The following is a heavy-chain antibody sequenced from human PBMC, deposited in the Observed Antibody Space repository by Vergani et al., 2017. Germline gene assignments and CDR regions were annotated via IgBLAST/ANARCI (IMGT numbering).Heavy chain of an antibody. J-gene: IGHJ5*02. D-gene: IGHD5-24*01. CDR1: GGSISSYY. V-gene: IGHV4-39*07. Sequence: QVQLQESGPGLVKPSETLSLTCTVSGGSISSYYWGWIRQPPGKGLEWIGSIYYSGSTYYHPSLKSRVTISVDTSKNQFSLKLSSVTAADTAVYYCARGRDGYNYGSIGWFDPWGQGTLVTVSS. CDR2: IYYSGST. CDR3: ARGRDGYNYGSIGWFDP.